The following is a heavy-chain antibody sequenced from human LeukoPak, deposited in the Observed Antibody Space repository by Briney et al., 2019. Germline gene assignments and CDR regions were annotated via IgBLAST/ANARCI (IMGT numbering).Heavy chain of an antibody. CDR3: ARSRPYYDGSGYYPYCFDS. D-gene: IGHD3-22*01. CDR1: GGSISSYY. CDR2: ISYSGST. Sequence: PSETLSLTCTVSGGSISSYYWSRIRQPPGKGLEWIAYISYSGSTNYNPSLKSRVTISVDTSKNQFSLKLSSVTAADTAVYYCARSRPYYDGSGYYPYCFDSWGQGTLVTVSS. V-gene: IGHV4-59*01. J-gene: IGHJ4*02.